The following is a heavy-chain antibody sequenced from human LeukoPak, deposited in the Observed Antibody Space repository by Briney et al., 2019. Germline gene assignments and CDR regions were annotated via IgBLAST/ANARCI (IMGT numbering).Heavy chain of an antibody. J-gene: IGHJ4*02. CDR3: AREVRDGYNYFDY. V-gene: IGHV4-34*01. Sequence: SETLSLTCAVYGGSFSGYYWSWIRQPPGKGLEWIGEINHSGSTNYNPSLKSRVTISLDTSKNQFSLKLSSVTAADTAVYYCAREVRDGYNYFDYWGQGTLVTVSS. D-gene: IGHD5-24*01. CDR2: INHSGST. CDR1: GGSFSGYY.